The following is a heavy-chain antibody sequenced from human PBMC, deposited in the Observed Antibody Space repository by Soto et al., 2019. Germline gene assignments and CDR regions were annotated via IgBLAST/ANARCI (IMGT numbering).Heavy chain of an antibody. CDR2: IYYSGST. D-gene: IGHD3-10*01. J-gene: IGHJ5*01. CDR3: AKLIWFGDLIDS. CDR1: GDSISSYY. V-gene: IGHV4-59*08. Sequence: QVQLQESGPGLVKPSETLSLTCTVSGDSISSYYWTWIRQPPGKGLEWIGYIYYSGSTNYNPSLKSRVTISVDRSKNQFSLRLSSVTAADTAVYYCAKLIWFGDLIDSWGHGTLVTVSS.